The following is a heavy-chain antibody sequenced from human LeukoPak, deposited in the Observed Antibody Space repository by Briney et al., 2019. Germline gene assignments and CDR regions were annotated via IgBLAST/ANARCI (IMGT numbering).Heavy chain of an antibody. CDR3: AGRLVLYDAFDI. D-gene: IGHD2-8*01. V-gene: IGHV4-59*08. CDR1: GGSISSYY. J-gene: IGHJ3*02. CDR2: IYYSGSN. Sequence: PSGTLTLTCTASGGSISSYYWSWIRQAPGKGLEWVGYIYYSGSNNYNASLESRVTISVDNSNNQFSLQLITGTAADTAVYYCAGRLVLYDAFDIWGQGTMVTVSS.